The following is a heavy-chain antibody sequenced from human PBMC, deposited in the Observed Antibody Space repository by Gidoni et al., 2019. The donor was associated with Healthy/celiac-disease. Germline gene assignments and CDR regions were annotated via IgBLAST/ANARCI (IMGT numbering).Heavy chain of an antibody. J-gene: IGHJ3*02. D-gene: IGHD1-1*01. CDR1: GGTFRSYP. CDR2: IIPTFGTA. Sequence: QFQLVQSGAEVKKPGSSVKVSCKPSGGTFRSYPISWVRQAPGQGLEWMGGIIPTFGTANYAQEFHGRVTITADESTSTAYMELSSLRSEDTAVYYCARIPRTGTELVRAFDIWGQGTMVTVSS. CDR3: ARIPRTGTELVRAFDI. V-gene: IGHV1-69*12.